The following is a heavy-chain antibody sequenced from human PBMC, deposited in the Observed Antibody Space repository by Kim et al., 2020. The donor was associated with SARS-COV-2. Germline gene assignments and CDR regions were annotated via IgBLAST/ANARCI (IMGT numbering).Heavy chain of an antibody. CDR2: INAGNGNT. CDR1: GYTFTSYA. D-gene: IGHD4-17*01. V-gene: IGHV1-3*01. J-gene: IGHJ4*02. CDR3: ARDRTEATVTYGFDY. Sequence: ASVKVSCKASGYTFTSYAMHWVRQAPGQRLEWMGWINAGNGNTKYSQKFQGRVTITRDTSASTAYMELSSLRSEDTAVYYCARDRTEATVTYGFDYWGQGTLVTVSS.